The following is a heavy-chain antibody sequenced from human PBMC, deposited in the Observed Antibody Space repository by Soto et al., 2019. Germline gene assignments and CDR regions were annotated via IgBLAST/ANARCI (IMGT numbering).Heavy chain of an antibody. CDR3: AKDGNWLDVYDDV. CDR1: GIEFSNYA. V-gene: IGHV3-23*01. Sequence: EVQLLESGGGLVQPGGSLRLSCVGSGIEFSNYAMSWVRQAPGKGLEWVSIVSASGRSRYHADSVKGRFTISRDNSKNTLYLHMTNLRAEDTAVYYCAKDGNWLDVYDDVWGQGTPVTVSS. J-gene: IGHJ4*02. D-gene: IGHD3-16*01. CDR2: VSASGRSR.